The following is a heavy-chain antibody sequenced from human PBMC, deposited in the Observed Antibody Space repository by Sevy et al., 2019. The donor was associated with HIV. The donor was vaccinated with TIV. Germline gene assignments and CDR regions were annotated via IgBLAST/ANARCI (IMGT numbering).Heavy chain of an antibody. Sequence: ASVKVSCKASGYTFTGYYMHWVRQAPGQGLEWMGRINPNSGGTNYAQKFQGRVTMTRDTSISTAYMELSGLRSDDTAVYYCARDLLGYCSGGSCVLVPYYYYYGMDVWGQGTTVTVSS. D-gene: IGHD2-15*01. V-gene: IGHV1-2*06. CDR2: INPNSGGT. J-gene: IGHJ6*02. CDR1: GYTFTGYY. CDR3: ARDLLGYCSGGSCVLVPYYYYYGMDV.